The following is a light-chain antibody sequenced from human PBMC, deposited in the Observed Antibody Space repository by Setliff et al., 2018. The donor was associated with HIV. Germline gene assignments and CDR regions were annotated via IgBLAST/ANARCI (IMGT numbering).Light chain of an antibody. CDR1: SSDVGLYNF. CDR2: DVT. J-gene: IGLJ1*01. V-gene: IGLV2-14*01. Sequence: QSALTQPASVSGSPGQSITISCTGTSSDVGLYNFVSWYQQHPGKVPKLTIYDVTNRPSGISHRFSGAKSGNTASLTISGLQADDEADYYCSSFRTSRKFVFGTGTKGTVL. CDR3: SSFRTSRKFV.